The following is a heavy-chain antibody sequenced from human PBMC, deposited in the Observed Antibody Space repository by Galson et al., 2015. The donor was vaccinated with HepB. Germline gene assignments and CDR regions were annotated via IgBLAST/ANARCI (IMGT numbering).Heavy chain of an antibody. CDR2: INTNTGNP. Sequence: SVTVSCKASRYTFTSYPINWVRQAPGQGLEWMGWINTNTGNPTYAQGFTGRFVFSLDTSVSTAYLQISSLKAEDTAVYYCASSPCGADCYSFDYWGQGTLVTVSS. CDR3: ASSPCGADCYSFDY. CDR1: RYTFTSYP. D-gene: IGHD2-21*02. V-gene: IGHV7-4-1*02. J-gene: IGHJ4*02.